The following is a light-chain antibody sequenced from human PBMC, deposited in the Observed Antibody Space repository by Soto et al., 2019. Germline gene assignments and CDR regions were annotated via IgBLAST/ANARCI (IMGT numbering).Light chain of an antibody. J-gene: IGKJ1*01. CDR2: AAS. CDR1: QGISSY. Sequence: IHMTHSPSSLSASTGDRVTITCRASQGISSYLAWYQQKPGKAPKLLIYAASTLQSGVPSRFSGSGSGTDFTLTISCLQSEDFATYYRQQYYSYPRTFGQGTKVDIK. V-gene: IGKV1-8*01. CDR3: QQYYSYPRT.